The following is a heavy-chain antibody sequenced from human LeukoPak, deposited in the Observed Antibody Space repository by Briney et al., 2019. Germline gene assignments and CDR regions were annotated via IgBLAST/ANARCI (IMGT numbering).Heavy chain of an antibody. CDR2: IYYSGST. CDR1: GGSISSYY. Sequence: PSETLSLTCTVSGGSISSYYWSWIRQPPGKRLEWIGYIYYSGSTSYNPSLNSRVTISVDTSKNQISLKLSSVTAADTAVYYCARDLGVMVRAFDIWGQGTMVTVSS. CDR3: ARDLGVMVRAFDI. J-gene: IGHJ3*02. V-gene: IGHV4-59*01. D-gene: IGHD5-18*01.